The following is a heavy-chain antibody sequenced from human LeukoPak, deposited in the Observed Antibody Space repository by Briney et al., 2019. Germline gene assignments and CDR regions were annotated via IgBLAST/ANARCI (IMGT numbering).Heavy chain of an antibody. Sequence: ASVKVSCKASGYTFTGYYMHWVRQAPGQGLEWMGIINPSGGSTIYAQKFQGRVTMTRDTSTSTAYMELRSLRSDDTAVYYCARDWVRWELLDYWGQGTLVTVSS. CDR2: INPSGGST. V-gene: IGHV1-46*01. D-gene: IGHD1-26*01. J-gene: IGHJ4*02. CDR1: GYTFTGYY. CDR3: ARDWVRWELLDY.